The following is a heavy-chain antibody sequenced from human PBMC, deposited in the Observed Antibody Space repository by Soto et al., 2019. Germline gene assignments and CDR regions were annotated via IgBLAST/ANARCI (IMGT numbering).Heavy chain of an antibody. Sequence: QVQLVESGGGVVQPGRSLRLSCAASGFTFSSYAMHWVRQAPGKGLEWVAVISYDGSNKYYADSVKGRFTISRDNSKNTLYLQMNSLRAEDTAVYYCARTYYYGSGRYYNTFDYWGQGTLVTVSS. CDR3: ARTYYYGSGRYYNTFDY. D-gene: IGHD3-10*01. J-gene: IGHJ4*01. CDR1: GFTFSSYA. CDR2: ISYDGSNK. V-gene: IGHV3-30-3*01.